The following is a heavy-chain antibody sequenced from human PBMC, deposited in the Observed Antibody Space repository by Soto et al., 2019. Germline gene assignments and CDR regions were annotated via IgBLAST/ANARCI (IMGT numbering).Heavy chain of an antibody. J-gene: IGHJ4*02. D-gene: IGHD1-26*01. CDR3: AKGGGSYELTDY. V-gene: IGHV3-23*01. Sequence: PGGSLRLSCAASGFTFSSYAMSWVRRAPGKGLEWVSAISGSGGSTYYADSVKGRFTISRDNSKNTLYLQMNSLRAEDTAVYYCAKGGGSYELTDYWGQGTLVTVSS. CDR1: GFTFSSYA. CDR2: ISGSGGST.